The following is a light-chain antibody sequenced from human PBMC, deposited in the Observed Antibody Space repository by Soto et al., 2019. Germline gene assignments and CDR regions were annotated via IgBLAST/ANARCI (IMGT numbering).Light chain of an antibody. CDR2: KAS. CDR3: QHYNSYSIT. CDR1: QSISSW. V-gene: IGKV1-5*03. J-gene: IGKJ5*01. Sequence: DIQMTQSPSTLSASVGDRVTITCRASQSISSWLAWYQQKPGKAPKLLIYKASSLESGVPSRFSGSGSGTEFTLTISSPQPDDFATYYCQHYNSYSITFGQGTRLEIK.